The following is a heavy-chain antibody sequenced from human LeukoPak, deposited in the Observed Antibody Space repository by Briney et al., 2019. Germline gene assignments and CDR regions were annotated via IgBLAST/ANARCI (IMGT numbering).Heavy chain of an antibody. V-gene: IGHV4-34*01. J-gene: IGHJ4*02. CDR1: GGSFSGYY. CDR3: ARQSWFGVYYFDY. Sequence: PSETLSLTCAVYGGSFSGYYWSWIRQPPGKGLEWIGEINHIGSTNYNPSLKSRVTISVDTSKNQFSLKLSSVTAADPAVYYCARQSWFGVYYFDYWGQGTLVTVSS. CDR2: INHIGST. D-gene: IGHD3-10*01.